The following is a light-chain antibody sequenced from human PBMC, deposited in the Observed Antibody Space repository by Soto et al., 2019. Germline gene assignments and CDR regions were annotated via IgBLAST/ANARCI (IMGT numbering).Light chain of an antibody. CDR3: QQYGSSAWT. J-gene: IGKJ1*01. Sequence: ETVLTQSPGTLSLSPGERATLSCRASQSVSSSYLAWYQHKPGQAPRLLIYGASSRATGIPDRFSGSGSGTDFTLTISRLEPEDFAVYYCQQYGSSAWTLGQGTKVE. CDR1: QSVSSSY. V-gene: IGKV3-20*01. CDR2: GAS.